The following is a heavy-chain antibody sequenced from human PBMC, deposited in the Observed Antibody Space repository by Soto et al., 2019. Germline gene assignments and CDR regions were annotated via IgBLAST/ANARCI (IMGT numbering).Heavy chain of an antibody. CDR1: CGSISNYY. D-gene: IGHD3-9*01. V-gene: IGHV4-59*01. CDR2: IFHSGSP. J-gene: IGHJ6*02. CDR3: AGIFLRDYYYYGSDV. Sequence: PSETPSLTCTVSCGSISNYYWSWIRQPPGKGLEWIGYIFHSGSPNYNPSLKSRVTMSTDTSKNQFFLKLSSVTAADTAVYYCAGIFLRDYYYYGSDVPCQGITVSGS.